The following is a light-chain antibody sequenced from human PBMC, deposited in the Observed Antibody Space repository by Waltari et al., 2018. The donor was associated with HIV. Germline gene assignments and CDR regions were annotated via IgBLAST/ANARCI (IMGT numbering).Light chain of an antibody. J-gene: IGLJ1*01. V-gene: IGLV1-47*01. CDR1: SSNIGTNY. Sequence: QSVLTQPPSASATPGQRVTISCSGGSSNIGTNYVFWYQQLPGTAPKLLIFRDNERPARIPVRFSGSRSGPSTSLGISLLRSEDEAEYYCAAWDDSLNGFYVFGSGTRVTVL. CDR3: AAWDDSLNGFYV. CDR2: RDN.